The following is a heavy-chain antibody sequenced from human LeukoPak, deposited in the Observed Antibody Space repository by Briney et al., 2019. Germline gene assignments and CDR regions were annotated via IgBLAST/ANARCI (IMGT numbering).Heavy chain of an antibody. J-gene: IGHJ3*02. V-gene: IGHV4-34*01. Sequence: PSETLSLTCAVSGGSFSGYYWIWIRQPPGKGLEWIGEINHSGSTNYNPSLKSRVTISVDTSKNQFSLKLSSVTAADTAVYYCERDGECGSCDGFDMWGQGIMVTVSS. CDR1: GGSFSGYY. CDR2: INHSGST. D-gene: IGHD2-15*01. CDR3: ERDGECGSCDGFDM.